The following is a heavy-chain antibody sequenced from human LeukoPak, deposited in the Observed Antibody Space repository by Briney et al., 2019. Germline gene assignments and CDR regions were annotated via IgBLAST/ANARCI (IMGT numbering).Heavy chain of an antibody. CDR3: ARVPMVSPFYYYMDV. Sequence: PSETLSLTCTVSGYSISSGYYWGWIRQPPGKGLEWIGSIYHSGSTYYNPSLKSRVTISVDTSKNQFSLKLSSVTAADTAVYYCARVPMVSPFYYYMDVWGKGTTVTVSS. CDR1: GYSISSGYY. D-gene: IGHD3-10*01. CDR2: IYHSGST. V-gene: IGHV4-38-2*02. J-gene: IGHJ6*03.